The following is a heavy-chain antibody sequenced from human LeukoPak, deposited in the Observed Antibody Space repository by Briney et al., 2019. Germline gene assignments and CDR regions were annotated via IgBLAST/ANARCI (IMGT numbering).Heavy chain of an antibody. CDR3: AREGIYYDSSGYYREAYFDY. Sequence: PGGSLRLSCAASGFTFSSYGMHWVRQAPGKGLEWVAVISYDGSNEYYADSVKGRFTISRDNSKNTLYLQMNSLRAEDTAVYYCAREGIYYDSSGYYREAYFDYWGQGTLVTVSS. CDR1: GFTFSSYG. V-gene: IGHV3-30*03. J-gene: IGHJ4*02. D-gene: IGHD3-22*01. CDR2: ISYDGSNE.